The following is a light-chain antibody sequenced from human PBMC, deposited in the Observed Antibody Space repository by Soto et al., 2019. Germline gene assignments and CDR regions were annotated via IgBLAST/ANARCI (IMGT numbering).Light chain of an antibody. V-gene: IGLV1-51*01. Sequence: QSVLTQPPSVSAAPRQKVTISCSGRSSNIGNNYVSWYQQLPGTAPKLLIYDNNRRPSGIPDRFSGSKSGTSATLTIIGLQTGDEADYYCATWDSALSAGVFGGGTKLTVL. CDR3: ATWDSALSAGV. CDR1: SSNIGNNY. J-gene: IGLJ3*02. CDR2: DNN.